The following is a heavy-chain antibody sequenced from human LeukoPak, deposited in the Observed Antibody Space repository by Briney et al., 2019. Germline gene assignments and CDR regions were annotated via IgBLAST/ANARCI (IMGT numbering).Heavy chain of an antibody. CDR3: ARGRGCSTMACYPDY. CDR1: GFTFSSYS. CDR2: ISSSSSYI. V-gene: IGHV3-21*01. Sequence: GSLRLSCAASGFTFSSYSMNWVRQAPGKGLEWVSSISSSSSYIYYADSVKGRFTISRDNAKNSLYLQMNSLRAEDTALYYCARGRGCSTMACYPDYWGQGTLVTVSS. D-gene: IGHD3-10*01. J-gene: IGHJ4*02.